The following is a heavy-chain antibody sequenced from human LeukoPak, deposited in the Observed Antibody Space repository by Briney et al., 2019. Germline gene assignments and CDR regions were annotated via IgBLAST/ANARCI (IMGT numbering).Heavy chain of an antibody. CDR1: GYTFTGYY. D-gene: IGHD2-15*01. CDR3: ARIPSICSGGSCPVDY. CDR2: INPNSGGT. J-gene: IGHJ4*02. V-gene: IGHV1-2*06. Sequence: ASVKVSCKASGYTFTGYYMHWVRQDPGQGLEWMGRINPNSGGTNYAQKFQGRVTMTRDTSISTAYMELSRLRSDDTAVYYCARIPSICSGGSCPVDYWGQGTLVTVSS.